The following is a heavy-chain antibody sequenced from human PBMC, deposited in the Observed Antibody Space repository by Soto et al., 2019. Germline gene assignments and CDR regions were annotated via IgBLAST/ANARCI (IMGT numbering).Heavy chain of an antibody. J-gene: IGHJ4*02. CDR3: AREVYGDYFLDY. V-gene: IGHV1-18*01. CDR2: ISAYNGNT. D-gene: IGHD4-17*01. CDR1: GYTFTSYG. Sequence: QVQLVQSGAEGKKPGASVKVSCKASGYTFTSYGISWVRQAPGQGLEWMGWISAYNGNTNYGQKRKGRVTMTTDTATSTAYMELRSLRSDDTAVYYCAREVYGDYFLDYWGQGTLVTVSS.